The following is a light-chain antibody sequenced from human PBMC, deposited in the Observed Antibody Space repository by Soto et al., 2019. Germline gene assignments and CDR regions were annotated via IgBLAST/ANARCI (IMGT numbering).Light chain of an antibody. Sequence: QSVLTQPPSVSAAPGQRVTISCSGSSSNIGNNYVSWYQQLPGTAPKLLIYDNNKRPSGIPDRFSGSKSGASATLGITGLQTGVEAEYHCETWDSSLSAVVFGGGTKLTVL. J-gene: IGLJ2*01. V-gene: IGLV1-51*01. CDR2: DNN. CDR1: SSNIGNNY. CDR3: ETWDSSLSAVV.